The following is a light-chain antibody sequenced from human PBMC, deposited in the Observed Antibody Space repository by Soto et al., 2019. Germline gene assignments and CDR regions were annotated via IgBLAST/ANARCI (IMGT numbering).Light chain of an antibody. J-gene: IGKJ4*01. CDR1: QSVSSSY. Sequence: IVLTQSPGTLSLSPRGTATLSSRAIQSVSSSYLAWYQRKPGQAPRLLIYGASSRATGIPDRFSGSGSGTDFTLTISCLEPEDSAVYYCQQRSNWLSLTFGGGTKV. CDR2: GAS. V-gene: IGKV3D-20*02. CDR3: QQRSNWLSLT.